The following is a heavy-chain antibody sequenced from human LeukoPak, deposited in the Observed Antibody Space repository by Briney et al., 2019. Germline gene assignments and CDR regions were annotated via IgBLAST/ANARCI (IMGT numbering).Heavy chain of an antibody. Sequence: PGGSLRLSCAASGFTFSNAWMSWVRQAPGKGLEWLGRIKSKTDGGTTDYAAPVKGRFTISRDDSKNTLYLQMNSLKTEDTAVYYCTTLPGGDYAYFDYWGQGTLVTVSS. CDR1: GFTFSNAW. D-gene: IGHD4-17*01. CDR3: TTLPGGDYAYFDY. CDR2: IKSKTDGGTT. V-gene: IGHV3-15*01. J-gene: IGHJ4*02.